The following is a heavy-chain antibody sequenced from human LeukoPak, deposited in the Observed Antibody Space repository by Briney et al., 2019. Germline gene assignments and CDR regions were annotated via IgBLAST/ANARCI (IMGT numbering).Heavy chain of an antibody. V-gene: IGHV4-59*08. J-gene: IGHJ3*02. Sequence: SETLSLTCTVSGGSISSYYWSWIRQPPEKGLEWIGYIYYSGSTNYNPSLKSRVAISVDTSKNQFSLKLSSVTAADTAVYYCARQHYYDSSGYYCDAFDIWGQGTMVTVSS. CDR2: IYYSGST. CDR1: GGSISSYY. CDR3: ARQHYYDSSGYYCDAFDI. D-gene: IGHD3-22*01.